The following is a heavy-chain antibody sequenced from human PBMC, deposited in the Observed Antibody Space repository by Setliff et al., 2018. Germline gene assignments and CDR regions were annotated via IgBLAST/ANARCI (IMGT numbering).Heavy chain of an antibody. CDR1: GFTLSRFW. J-gene: IGHJ4*02. Sequence: GGSLRLSCVTSGFTLSRFWMHWVRQVPGKGLVWVSRLHPNGITTRYADSVKGRFTIYRDMAENTVYLEMNNLRADDTAVYYCAGDPPRSDWRLDSWGQGTLVTVSS. D-gene: IGHD1-26*01. CDR2: LHPNGITT. V-gene: IGHV3-74*01. CDR3: AGDPPRSDWRLDS.